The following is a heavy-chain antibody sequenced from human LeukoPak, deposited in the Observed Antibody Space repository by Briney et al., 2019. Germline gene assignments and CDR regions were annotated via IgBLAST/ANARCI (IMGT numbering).Heavy chain of an antibody. CDR2: ISGRSSTK. V-gene: IGHV3-48*01. Sequence: GGSLRLSCAVSGFTFSSYSMNWVRQAPGKGLEWVSYISGRSSTKYYADSVKGRFTISRDNAENSLYLQMNSLRVEDTAVYYCARVRLDSGTYSLYYWGQGTLVTVSS. J-gene: IGHJ4*02. CDR3: ARVRLDSGTYSLYY. CDR1: GFTFSSYS. D-gene: IGHD3-10*01.